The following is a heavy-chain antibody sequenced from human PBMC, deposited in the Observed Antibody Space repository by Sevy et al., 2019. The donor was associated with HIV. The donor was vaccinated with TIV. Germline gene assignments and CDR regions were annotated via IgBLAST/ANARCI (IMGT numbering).Heavy chain of an antibody. CDR2: ITGSGGST. J-gene: IGHJ6*02. Sequence: GGSLRLSCAASGFTFSRNAMSWVRQAPGKGLEWASGITGSGGSTYYADSVKCRFTISRDNSKNTLYLQMNSLRVEDTAVYYCAKVGYCSSTRCYSIYYGMDVWGQGTTVTVSS. CDR3: AKVGYCSSTRCYSIYYGMDV. D-gene: IGHD2-2*02. V-gene: IGHV3-23*01. CDR1: GFTFSRNA.